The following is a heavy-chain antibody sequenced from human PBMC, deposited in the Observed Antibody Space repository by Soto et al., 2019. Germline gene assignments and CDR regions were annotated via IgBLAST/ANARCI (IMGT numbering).Heavy chain of an antibody. Sequence: GSLKISCKGSGYSVTSYWIGWVRQMPGKGLEWMGIIYPGDSDTRYSPSFQGQVTISADKSISTAYLQWSSLKASDTAMYYCARQDGPYDYVWGSYRDLMDYYYGMDVWGQGTTVTVSS. CDR2: IYPGDSDT. CDR3: ARQDGPYDYVWGSYRDLMDYYYGMDV. J-gene: IGHJ6*02. V-gene: IGHV5-51*01. D-gene: IGHD3-16*02. CDR1: GYSVTSYW.